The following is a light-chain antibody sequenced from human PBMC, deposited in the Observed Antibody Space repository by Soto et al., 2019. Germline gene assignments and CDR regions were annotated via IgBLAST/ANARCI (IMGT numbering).Light chain of an antibody. CDR2: GNS. V-gene: IGLV1-40*01. Sequence: QPVLTQPPSVSGAPGQRVTISCTGSSSNIGAGYDVHWYQQLPGTAPKLLIYGNSNRPSGVPDRFSGSKSGTSASLAITGLQAEDEADYYCQSYDSSLSVVVFGGGTQLT. CDR1: SSNIGAGYD. J-gene: IGLJ2*01. CDR3: QSYDSSLSVVV.